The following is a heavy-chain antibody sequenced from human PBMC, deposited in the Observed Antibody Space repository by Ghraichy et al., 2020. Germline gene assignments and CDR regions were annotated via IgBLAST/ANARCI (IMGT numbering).Heavy chain of an antibody. CDR2: IYWDDDK. J-gene: IGHJ4*02. CDR3: AHRGYSVGSGYYNYFDY. D-gene: IGHD3-3*01. V-gene: IGHV2-5*02. CDR1: GFSLTTSGVA. Sequence: SGPTLVKPTQTLTLTCTFSGFSLTTSGVAVAWIRQPPGKALECLGLIYWDDDKHYSPSRRSRLTITKDTSKNQVVLTMTNMDPVDTATYYCAHRGYSVGSGYYNYFDYGGQVTVVTISS.